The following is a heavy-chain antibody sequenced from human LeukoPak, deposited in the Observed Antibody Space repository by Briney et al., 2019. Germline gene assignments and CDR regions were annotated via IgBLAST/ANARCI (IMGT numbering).Heavy chain of an antibody. D-gene: IGHD2-8*01. CDR1: GYTFTSYA. CDR2: INPNSGGT. V-gene: IGHV1-2*06. J-gene: IGHJ3*02. CDR3: ARDRAAAPRTNAFDI. Sequence: ASVKVSCKASGYTFTSYAMNWVRQAPGQGLEWMGRINPNSGGTNYAQKFQGRVTMTRDTSISTAYMELSRLRSDDTAVYYCARDRAAAPRTNAFDIWGQGTMVTVSS.